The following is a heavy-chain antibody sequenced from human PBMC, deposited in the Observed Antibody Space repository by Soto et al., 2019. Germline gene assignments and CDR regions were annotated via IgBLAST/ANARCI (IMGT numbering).Heavy chain of an antibody. Sequence: QVQLVQSGAEVKKPGSSVKVSCKASGGTFSSYTISWVRQAPGQGLEWMGRIIPILGIANYAQKFQGRVTITADKSTSTAYMVLSSLRSEDTAVYYCATRGSLAAETTYFDYWGQGTLVTVSS. V-gene: IGHV1-69*02. D-gene: IGHD6-13*01. CDR2: IIPILGIA. J-gene: IGHJ4*02. CDR1: GGTFSSYT. CDR3: ATRGSLAAETTYFDY.